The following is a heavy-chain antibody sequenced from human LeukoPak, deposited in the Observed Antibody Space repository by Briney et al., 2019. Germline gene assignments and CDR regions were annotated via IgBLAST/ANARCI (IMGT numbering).Heavy chain of an antibody. CDR1: GFTFSSYA. CDR2: ISGSGGSI. V-gene: IGHV3-23*01. J-gene: IGHJ4*02. D-gene: IGHD6-19*01. CDR3: AKGASVWFYFYDY. Sequence: GGSLRLSCAASGFTFSSYAMSWVRQAPGKGLEWVSAISGSGGSIYYADSVKGRFTISRDNSKDTLYLQMNSLRVEDTAVYYCAKGASVWFYFYDYWGQGTLVTVSS.